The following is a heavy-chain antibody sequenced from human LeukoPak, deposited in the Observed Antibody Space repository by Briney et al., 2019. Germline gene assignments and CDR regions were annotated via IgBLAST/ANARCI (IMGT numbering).Heavy chain of an antibody. CDR3: ARAGYSFGLDY. Sequence: SETLSLTCAVYGGSFSGYYWSWIRQPPGKGLEWIGYIYHGGSTYYNPSLKSRVTISVDRSKNQFSLKLSSVTAADTAVYYCARAGYSFGLDYWGQGTLVTVSS. V-gene: IGHV4-34*01. J-gene: IGHJ4*02. CDR1: GGSFSGYY. CDR2: IYHGGST. D-gene: IGHD5-18*01.